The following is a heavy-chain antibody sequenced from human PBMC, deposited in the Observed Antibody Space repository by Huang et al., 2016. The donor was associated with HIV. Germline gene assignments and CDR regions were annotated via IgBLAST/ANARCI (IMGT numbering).Heavy chain of an antibody. CDR3: SRQDEKGYCAGDCSNHYYFGLDV. D-gene: IGHD2-21*02. J-gene: IGHJ6*02. Sequence: QLQLQESGPGLVKPSETLSLTCTVSGVSISNSRYYWGWIRQPPGKGLEYIGSIYYSGSTYYNPSLKSRSTMSIDSSKNQCSLKLNSVTAADTAVYYCSRQDEKGYCAGDCSNHYYFGLDVWGHGTTVTVS. V-gene: IGHV4-39*01. CDR2: IYYSGST. CDR1: GVSISNSRYY.